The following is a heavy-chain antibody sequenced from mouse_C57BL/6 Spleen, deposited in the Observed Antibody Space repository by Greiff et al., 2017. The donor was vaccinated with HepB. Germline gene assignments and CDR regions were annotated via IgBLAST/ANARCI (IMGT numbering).Heavy chain of an antibody. D-gene: IGHD2-2*01. J-gene: IGHJ4*01. CDR1: GYTFTSYW. CDR3: ARPDGYGALYAMDY. Sequence: QVQLKQPGAELVKPGASVKMSCKASGYTFTSYWITWVKQRPGQGLEWIGDIYPGSGSTNYNEKFKSKATLTVDTSSSTAYMQLSSLTSEDSAVYYCARPDGYGALYAMDYWGQGTSVTVSS. V-gene: IGHV1-55*01. CDR2: IYPGSGST.